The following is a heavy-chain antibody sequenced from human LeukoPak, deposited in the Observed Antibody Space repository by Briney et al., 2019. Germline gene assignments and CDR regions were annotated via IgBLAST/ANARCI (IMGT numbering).Heavy chain of an antibody. CDR3: ARDYGSGWYYDY. Sequence: ASVNVSFKSSGYTFTSYYMHWVRQAPGQGLAWLGIINPSGGSTSYAQKFQGRVTMTRDTSTSTVYMELSSLRSEDTAVYYCARDYGSGWYYDYWGQGTLVTVSS. J-gene: IGHJ4*02. D-gene: IGHD6-19*01. CDR1: GYTFTSYY. V-gene: IGHV1-46*01. CDR2: INPSGGST.